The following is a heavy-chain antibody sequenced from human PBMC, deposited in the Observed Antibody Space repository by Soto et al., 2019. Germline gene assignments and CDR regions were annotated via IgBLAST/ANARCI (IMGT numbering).Heavy chain of an antibody. D-gene: IGHD3-3*01. CDR2: ISSNGVST. J-gene: IGHJ4*02. V-gene: IGHV3-64D*06. CDR1: GVSVSSYY. CDR3: VKDRFVNY. Sequence: ETLSLTCTVSGVSVSSYYWSWVRQAAGKGLKYVSSISSNGVSTYYADSVKGRFTISRDNSKNTLYLQMNSLRVEDTAVYYCVKDRFVNYWGQGALVTVS.